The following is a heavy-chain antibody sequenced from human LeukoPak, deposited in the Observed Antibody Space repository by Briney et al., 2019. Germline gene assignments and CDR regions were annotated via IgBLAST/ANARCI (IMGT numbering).Heavy chain of an antibody. CDR2: ISGSGGST. V-gene: IGHV3-23*01. J-gene: IGHJ6*02. CDR1: GFTFSSYA. CDR3: ARAYCSSTSCFARYYYYYGMDV. Sequence: QAGGSLRLSCAASGFTFSSYAMSWVRQAPGKGLEWVSAISGSGGSTYYADSVKGRFTISRDNSKNTLYLQMNSLRAEDTAVYYCARAYCSSTSCFARYYYYYGMDVWGQGTTVTVSS. D-gene: IGHD2-2*01.